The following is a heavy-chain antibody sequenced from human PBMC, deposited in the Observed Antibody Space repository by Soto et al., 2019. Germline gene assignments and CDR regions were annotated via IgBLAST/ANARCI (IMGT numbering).Heavy chain of an antibody. Sequence: GGSLRLSCTASGFNFSSYAMHWVRQAPGKGLEWVAVISYDGSNKYYADSVKGRFTISRDNSKNTLYLQMNSLRAEDTAVYYCARPEQYSSGWNPPWRWGQGTLVTVSS. CDR2: ISYDGSNK. D-gene: IGHD6-19*01. J-gene: IGHJ4*02. V-gene: IGHV3-30-3*01. CDR1: GFNFSSYA. CDR3: ARPEQYSSGWNPPWR.